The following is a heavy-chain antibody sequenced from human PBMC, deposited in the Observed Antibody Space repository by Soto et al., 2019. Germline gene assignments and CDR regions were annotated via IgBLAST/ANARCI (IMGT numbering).Heavy chain of an antibody. CDR1: GFTFSSYW. V-gene: IGHV3-7*01. CDR2: IKQDGSEK. Sequence: GGSLRLSCAASGFTFSSYWMSWVRQAPGKGLEWVANIKQDGSEKYYVDSVKGRFTISRDNAKNSLYLQMNSLRAEDTAVYYCARDGQWLVHDAFDIXGQGTMVTVSS. CDR3: ARDGQWLVHDAFDI. J-gene: IGHJ3*02. D-gene: IGHD6-19*01.